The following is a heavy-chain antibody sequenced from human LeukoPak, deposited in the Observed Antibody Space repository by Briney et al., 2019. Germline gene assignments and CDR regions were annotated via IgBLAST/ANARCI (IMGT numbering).Heavy chain of an antibody. V-gene: IGHV3-66*01. Sequence: RGSLRLSCAASGLTVSDNYMSWVRHLPGKGLERISVLHSGGTTKYADSVKGRFTISRDESNNTLFLQMDNLGVEDTAVYYCAREGQRGIYALDIWGQGTLVTVSS. J-gene: IGHJ3*02. D-gene: IGHD3-10*01. CDR3: AREGQRGIYALDI. CDR1: GLTVSDNY. CDR2: LHSGGTT.